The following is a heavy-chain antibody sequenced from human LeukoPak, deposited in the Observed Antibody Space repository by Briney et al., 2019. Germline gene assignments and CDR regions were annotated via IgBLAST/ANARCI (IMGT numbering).Heavy chain of an antibody. D-gene: IGHD1-26*01. Sequence: GGSLRLSCAASGFTFSSYAMHWVRQAPGKGLEYVSAITSNGDKTYYGNSVKGRFTISRDNSKNTLYLQMGSLCIEDVAVYYCARGGATTLFDYWGQGTLVTVSS. J-gene: IGHJ4*02. CDR2: ITSNGDKT. V-gene: IGHV3-64*01. CDR3: ARGGATTLFDY. CDR1: GFTFSSYA.